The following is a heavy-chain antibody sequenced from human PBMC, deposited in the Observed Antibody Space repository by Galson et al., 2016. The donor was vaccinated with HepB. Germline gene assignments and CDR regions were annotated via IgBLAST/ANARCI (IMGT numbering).Heavy chain of an antibody. CDR3: ARETGGSGWYTIDY. J-gene: IGHJ4*02. D-gene: IGHD6-19*01. Sequence: SLRLSCAASGFTFSTSSMDWVRQAPGKGLEWVSAISATSGRAYFADSVKGRFTIPKDNSKNTLYLQMSGLRAEDPAVYYCARETGGSGWYTIDYWGQGALVTVSS. CDR2: ISATSGRA. CDR1: GFTFSTSS. V-gene: IGHV3-23*01.